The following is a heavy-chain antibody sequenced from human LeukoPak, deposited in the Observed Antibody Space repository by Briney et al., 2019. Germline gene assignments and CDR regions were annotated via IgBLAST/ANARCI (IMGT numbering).Heavy chain of an antibody. Sequence: ASVKVSCKASGYTFTGYYMHWVRQAPGQGLEWMGWINPNSGGTNYAQKSQGRVTMTRDTSISTAYMELSRLRSDDTAVYYCAREREWDYYDSSAPEDYWGQGTLVTVSS. J-gene: IGHJ4*02. D-gene: IGHD3-22*01. CDR3: AREREWDYYDSSAPEDY. CDR1: GYTFTGYY. CDR2: INPNSGGT. V-gene: IGHV1-2*02.